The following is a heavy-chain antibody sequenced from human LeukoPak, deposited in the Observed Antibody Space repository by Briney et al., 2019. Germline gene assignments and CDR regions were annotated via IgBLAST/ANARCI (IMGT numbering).Heavy chain of an antibody. CDR3: TKYSRSSGVIWDFDS. Sequence: GGSLILXCAASGFTFSSYAMSWVRQSAGKRLEWVSTITGSGGTTYFADSVKGRFTISRDNSKNTLYLQMTSLRADDTAVYYCTKYSRSSGVIWDFDSWGQGTQVTVSS. CDR2: ITGSGGTT. V-gene: IGHV3-23*01. CDR1: GFTFSSYA. D-gene: IGHD1-26*01. J-gene: IGHJ4*02.